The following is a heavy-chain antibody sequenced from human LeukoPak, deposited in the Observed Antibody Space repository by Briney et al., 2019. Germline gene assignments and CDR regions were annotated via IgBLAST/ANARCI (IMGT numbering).Heavy chain of an antibody. CDR2: IYYDGSSK. Sequence: PGGSLRLSCAASGFTFSNYGIHWVRQAPGKGLEWVAFIYYDGSSKYYADSVKGRFTTSRDNSKNTVYLQMNSLRGEDTAVYYCRDPFDYWGQGTLVTVSS. CDR1: GFTFSNYG. V-gene: IGHV3-30*02. J-gene: IGHJ4*02. CDR3: RDPFDY.